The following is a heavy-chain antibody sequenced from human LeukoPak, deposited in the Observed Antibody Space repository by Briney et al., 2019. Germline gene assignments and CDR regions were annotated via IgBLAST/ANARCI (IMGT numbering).Heavy chain of an antibody. J-gene: IGHJ5*02. Sequence: SETLSLTCTVSGYSISSGYYWGWIRQPPGKGLEWIGSIYHSGSTYYNPSLKSRVTISVDTSKNQFSLKLRSVTAADTAVYYCARDLYDYVWGSYRSKYNWFDPWGQGTLVTVSS. CDR3: ARDLYDYVWGSYRSKYNWFDP. D-gene: IGHD3-16*02. V-gene: IGHV4-38-2*02. CDR1: GYSISSGYY. CDR2: IYHSGST.